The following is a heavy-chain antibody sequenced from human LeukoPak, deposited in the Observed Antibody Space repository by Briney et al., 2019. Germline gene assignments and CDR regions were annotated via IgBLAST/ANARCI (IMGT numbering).Heavy chain of an antibody. V-gene: IGHV7-4-1*02. CDR2: INTNTGNP. CDR3: ARVRDRFWPMLPFY. D-gene: IGHD3-10*02. J-gene: IGHJ4*02. CDR1: GYTFTSYA. Sequence: GASVKVSCKASGYTFTSYAMNWVRQAPGQWLEWMGWINTNTGNPTYAQGFTGRFVFSLDTSVSTAYLQISSLKAEDTAVYYCARVRDRFWPMLPFYWGQGTLVTVSS.